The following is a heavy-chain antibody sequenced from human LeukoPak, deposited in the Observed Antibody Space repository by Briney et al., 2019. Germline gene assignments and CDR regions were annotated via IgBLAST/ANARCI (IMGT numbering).Heavy chain of an antibody. CDR2: IHYSGST. Sequence: SETLSLTCTVSGGSISSGSYYWQWIRQPPGEGLEWIGSIHYSGSTYYNPYLKSRVTISVDTSKNQFSLRLNSVTATDTAFYYCARRPPCSYFDYWGEGILVTVSS. CDR1: GGSISSGSYY. D-gene: IGHD3-10*02. J-gene: IGHJ4*02. CDR3: ARRPPCSYFDY. V-gene: IGHV4-39*01.